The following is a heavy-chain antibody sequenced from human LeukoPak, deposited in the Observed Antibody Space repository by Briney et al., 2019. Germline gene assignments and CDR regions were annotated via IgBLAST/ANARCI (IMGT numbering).Heavy chain of an antibody. J-gene: IGHJ3*02. CDR1: GFTFSSYA. CDR3: ARDPNGDYIGAFDM. D-gene: IGHD4-17*01. Sequence: PGGSLRLSCAASGFTFSSYAMHWVRQAPGKGLEYVSAISSNGGSTYYANSVKGRFTISRDNSKYTLFLQMNSLRAEDTAVYYCARDPNGDYIGAFDMWGPGTMVTVSS. CDR2: ISSNGGST. V-gene: IGHV3-64*01.